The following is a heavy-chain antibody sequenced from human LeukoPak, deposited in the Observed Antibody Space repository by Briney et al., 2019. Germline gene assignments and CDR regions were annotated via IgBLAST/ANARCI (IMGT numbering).Heavy chain of an antibody. CDR2: IYYSGST. J-gene: IGHJ4*02. V-gene: IGHV4-61*08. CDR1: GGSISSGDYY. Sequence: PSETLSLTCTVSGGSISSGDYYWSWIRQPPGKGLEWIGYIYYSGSTKYNPSLKSRVTMSVDTSKNQFSLKLSSVTAADTAVYYCARVYSSPPRTYYFDYWGQGTLVTVSS. D-gene: IGHD6-13*01. CDR3: ARVYSSPPRTYYFDY.